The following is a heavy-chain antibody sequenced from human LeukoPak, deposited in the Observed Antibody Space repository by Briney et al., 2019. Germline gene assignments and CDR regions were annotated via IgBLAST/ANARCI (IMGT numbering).Heavy chain of an antibody. J-gene: IGHJ4*02. CDR1: GFTFSSYA. CDR3: AKGPYSGSYFDY. D-gene: IGHD1-26*01. V-gene: IGHV3-23*01. Sequence: PGGSLRLSCAASGFTFSSYAMSWVRQAPGKGLEWVSSISGSGGSTFYADSVKGRFTISRDNSKNTLYLKMNSLRAEDTAVYYCAKGPYSGSYFDYWGQGTLVTVSS. CDR2: ISGSGGST.